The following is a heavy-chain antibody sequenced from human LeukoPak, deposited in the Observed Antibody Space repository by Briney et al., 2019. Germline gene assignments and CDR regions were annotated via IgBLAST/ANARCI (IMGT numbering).Heavy chain of an antibody. CDR2: IYYSGST. Sequence: PSETLSLTCTVSGGPISSSSYYWGWIRQPPGKGLEWIGSIYYSGSTYYNPSLKSRVTISVDTSKNQFSLKLSSVTAADTAVYYCASPPPIHLAYCGGDCYSYFDYWGQGTLVTVSS. V-gene: IGHV4-39*07. CDR3: ASPPPIHLAYCGGDCYSYFDY. J-gene: IGHJ4*02. D-gene: IGHD2-21*02. CDR1: GGPISSSSYY.